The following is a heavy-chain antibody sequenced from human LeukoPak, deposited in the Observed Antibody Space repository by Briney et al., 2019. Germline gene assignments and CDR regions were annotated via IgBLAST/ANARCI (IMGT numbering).Heavy chain of an antibody. CDR3: AKDSTRGEDYYYYYGMDV. CDR1: GFTFSTYD. J-gene: IGHJ6*02. V-gene: IGHV3-30*18. Sequence: GGSLRLSCAASGFTFSTYDMHWVRQAPGKGLEWVAVISSDGSNKFYADSVKGRFTISRDNSKNTLYLQMNSLRAEDTAVYYCAKDSTRGEDYYYYYGMDVWGQGTTVTVSS. CDR2: ISSDGSNK. D-gene: IGHD3-16*01.